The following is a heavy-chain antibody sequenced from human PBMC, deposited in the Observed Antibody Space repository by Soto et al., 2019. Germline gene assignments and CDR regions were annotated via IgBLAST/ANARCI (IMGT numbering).Heavy chain of an antibody. V-gene: IGHV3-23*01. CDR3: AKDSNKYSSSLRGRYFDY. CDR2: ISGGGSNT. J-gene: IGHJ4*02. CDR1: GFPFSSYV. Sequence: EVQLLESGGGLVQRGGSLRLSCAASGFPFSSYVMSWVRQAPGKGLEWVSGISGGGSNTFYADSVKGRFTISRDNSKKTLLLQMNSLGAEDTAVYYCAKDSNKYSSSLRGRYFDYWSQGIGGTVSS. D-gene: IGHD4-4*01.